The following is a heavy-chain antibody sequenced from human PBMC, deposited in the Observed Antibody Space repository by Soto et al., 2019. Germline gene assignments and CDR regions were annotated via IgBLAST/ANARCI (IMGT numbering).Heavy chain of an antibody. Sequence: PGESLKISCKGSGYSFTNYWIGWVRQMPGKGLEWMAIIYPGDSDTKYSPSFQGQVTISADKSTSNVYLQWSRLKASDTAIYYCARRNDFSDYWGQGTLVTVSS. CDR3: ARRNDFSDY. D-gene: IGHD3-3*01. V-gene: IGHV5-51*01. J-gene: IGHJ4*02. CDR1: GYSFTNYW. CDR2: IYPGDSDT.